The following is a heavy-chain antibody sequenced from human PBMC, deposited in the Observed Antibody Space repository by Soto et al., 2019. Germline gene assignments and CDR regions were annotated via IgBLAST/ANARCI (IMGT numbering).Heavy chain of an antibody. D-gene: IGHD3-3*01. Sequence: QVQLQESGPGLVKPSETLSLSCSVSGGSISGHYWSWVRQTPGKGLEWIGYMYYSGSTNYNPSLKSRVTFSVDTSKNHFSLSLPSVTAADTAVYYWARGPCCDLIWNYYYMDVWGKGTTVTVSS. V-gene: IGHV4-59*08. CDR2: MYYSGST. CDR1: GGSISGHY. J-gene: IGHJ6*03. CDR3: ARGPCCDLIWNYYYMDV.